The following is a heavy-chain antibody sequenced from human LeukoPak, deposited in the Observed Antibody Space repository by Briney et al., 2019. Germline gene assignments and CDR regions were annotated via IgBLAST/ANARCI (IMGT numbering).Heavy chain of an antibody. D-gene: IGHD6-19*01. J-gene: IGHJ4*02. V-gene: IGHV4-61*02. CDR2: IYTSGST. Sequence: SETLSLTCTVSGGSISSGSYYWSWIRQPAGKGLEWIGRIYTSGSTNYNPSLESRVTISVDTSKSQFSLKLSSVTAADTAVYYCAREPDSSGWGFDYWGQGTLVTVSS. CDR3: AREPDSSGWGFDY. CDR1: GGSISSGSYY.